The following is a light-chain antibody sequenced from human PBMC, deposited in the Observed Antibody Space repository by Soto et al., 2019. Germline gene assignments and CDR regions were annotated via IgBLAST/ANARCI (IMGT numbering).Light chain of an antibody. J-gene: IGKJ1*01. CDR1: QSVNNY. CDR2: DAS. CDR3: QHRSNWPSWT. Sequence: EIFLTQSPATLSLCPWEIATLSWRASQSVNNYLAWYQQRPGQAPRLLIYDASNRATGIPARFSGSGSGTDFTLTTSSLETEDLAVYYCQHRSNWPSWTFGAGTKVDIK. V-gene: IGKV3-11*01.